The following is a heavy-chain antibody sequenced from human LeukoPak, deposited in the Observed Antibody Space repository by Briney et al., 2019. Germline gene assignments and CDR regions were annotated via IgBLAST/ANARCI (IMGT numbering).Heavy chain of an antibody. Sequence: ASVKVSCKASGYTFTGYYMHWVRQAPGQGLEWMGWINPNSGGTDYAQKFQGWVTMTRDTSISTAYMELSRLRSDDTAVYYCARGGSYYAYDAFDIWGQGTMVTVSS. CDR1: GYTFTGYY. CDR3: ARGGSYYAYDAFDI. CDR2: INPNSGGT. J-gene: IGHJ3*02. D-gene: IGHD1-26*01. V-gene: IGHV1-2*04.